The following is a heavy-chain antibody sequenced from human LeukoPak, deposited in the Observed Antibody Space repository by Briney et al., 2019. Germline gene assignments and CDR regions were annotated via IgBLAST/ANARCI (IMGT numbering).Heavy chain of an antibody. Sequence: ASVKVSCKASGYTFTDYGISWVRQAPGQGLEWMGRISGFNGNTDYEQKFQDRVTMTTDTSTSTAYMEWRSLTFDDTAVYYCAKGGTVAEGVYWGRGTLVGVCS. D-gene: IGHD6-19*01. J-gene: IGHJ4*02. CDR2: ISGFNGNT. V-gene: IGHV1-18*01. CDR1: GYTFTDYG. CDR3: AKGGTVAEGVY.